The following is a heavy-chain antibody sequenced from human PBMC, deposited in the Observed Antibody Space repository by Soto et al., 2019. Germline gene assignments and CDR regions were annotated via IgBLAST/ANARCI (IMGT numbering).Heavy chain of an antibody. Sequence: GESLTISCKGSGYSFRSYWIGWVRQMPGKGLEWMGIIYPGDSDTRYSPSFQGQVTISADMSINTAYLQWSSLKASDTAIYYCARHAYSGRYLQGLYYHARDVWGQGTTVTV. J-gene: IGHJ6*02. CDR2: IYPGDSDT. CDR1: GYSFRSYW. D-gene: IGHD1-26*01. V-gene: IGHV5-51*01. CDR3: ARHAYSGRYLQGLYYHARDV.